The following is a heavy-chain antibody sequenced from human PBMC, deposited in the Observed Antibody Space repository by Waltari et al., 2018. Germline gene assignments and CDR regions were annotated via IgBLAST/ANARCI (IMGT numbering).Heavy chain of an antibody. J-gene: IGHJ6*03. CDR2: IHHNGNT. D-gene: IGHD6-25*01. V-gene: IGHV4-38-2*01. Sequence: QVQLQESGPGLLKPSETLSLNCVVSGYPIITYAFYWGWLRQSPGKGLEWIGTIHHNGNTYYNPSLRRRATISVDTSKNQFYLKMNSVTATDTAVYYCARQDGLAAGGKGYFYMDVWGRGTTVIVSS. CDR3: ARQDGLAAGGKGYFYMDV. CDR1: GYPIITYAFY.